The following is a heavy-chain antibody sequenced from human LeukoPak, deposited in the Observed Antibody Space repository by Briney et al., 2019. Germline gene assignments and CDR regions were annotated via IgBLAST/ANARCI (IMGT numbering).Heavy chain of an antibody. Sequence: GGSLRLSCAASGFTFSSYEMNWVRQAPGKGLEWVSYISSSGSTIYYADSVKGRFTISRDNAKNSLYLQMNSLRAEDTAVYYCAREGGLFFYMDVWGKGTTVTVSS. CDR1: GFTFSSYE. J-gene: IGHJ6*03. CDR2: ISSSGSTI. D-gene: IGHD2-21*01. V-gene: IGHV3-48*03. CDR3: AREGGLFFYMDV.